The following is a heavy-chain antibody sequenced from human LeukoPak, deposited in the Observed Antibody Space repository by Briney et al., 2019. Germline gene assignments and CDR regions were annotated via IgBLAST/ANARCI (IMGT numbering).Heavy chain of an antibody. D-gene: IGHD6-13*01. CDR3: ARDRAAAEFDY. J-gene: IGHJ4*02. CDR1: GGSIRSSYYY. CDR2: IYDSGST. V-gene: IGHV4-39*07. Sequence: SETLSLTCTVSGGSIRSSYYYWGWIRQPPGKGLEWIGSIYDSGSTYYNPSLKSRVTISVDTSKNHFSLKLSSVTAADTAVYYCARDRAAAEFDYWGQGTLVTVSS.